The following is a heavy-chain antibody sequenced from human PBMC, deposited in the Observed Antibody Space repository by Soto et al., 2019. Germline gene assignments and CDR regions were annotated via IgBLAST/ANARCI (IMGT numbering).Heavy chain of an antibody. J-gene: IGHJ6*02. V-gene: IGHV3-30-3*01. D-gene: IGHD3-22*01. CDR2: ISYDGSNK. CDR1: GFTFSSYA. Sequence: GGSLRLSCSASGFTFSSYAMHWVRQAPGKGLEWVAVISYDGSNKYYADSVKGRFTISRDNSKNTLYLQMNSLRAEDTAVYYCARDRNYYDSSKSRDDYYGMAVWGPGATGTAS. CDR3: ARDRNYYDSSKSRDDYYGMAV.